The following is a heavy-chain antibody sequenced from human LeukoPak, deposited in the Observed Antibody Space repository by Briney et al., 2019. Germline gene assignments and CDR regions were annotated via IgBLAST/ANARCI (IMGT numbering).Heavy chain of an antibody. V-gene: IGHV4-4*09. CDR2: IYTSGST. J-gene: IGHJ6*03. D-gene: IGHD4-17*01. Sequence: SETLPLTCTVSGGSISSYYWSWIRQPPGKGLEWIGYIYTSGSTNYNPSLKSRVTISVDTSKNQFSLKLSSVTAADTAVYYCARHGYGDYVDYYYYMDVWGKETTVTVSS. CDR3: ARHGYGDYVDYYYYMDV. CDR1: GGSISSYY.